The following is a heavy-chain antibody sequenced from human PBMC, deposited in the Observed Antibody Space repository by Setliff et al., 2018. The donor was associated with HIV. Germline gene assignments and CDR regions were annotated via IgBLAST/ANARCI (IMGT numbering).Heavy chain of an antibody. J-gene: IGHJ3*02. D-gene: IGHD3-9*01. CDR2: SIPVFGTV. CDR3: AREYDVLTGYSISAFDI. CDR1: GGTFSGYA. Sequence: SVKVSCKATGGTFSGYAFSWVRQAPGQGFEWMGGSIPVFGTVNYAQKLLGRATITADESTNTSYMELTRLRSDDTAVYYCAREYDVLTGYSISAFDIWGQGTMVTVSS. V-gene: IGHV1-69*13.